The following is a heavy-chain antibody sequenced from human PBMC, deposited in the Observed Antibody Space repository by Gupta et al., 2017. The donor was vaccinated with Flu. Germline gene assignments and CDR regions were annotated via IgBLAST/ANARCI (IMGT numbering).Heavy chain of an antibody. CDR2: IKEDGSVK. Sequence: EVQLVESGGGLVQPGGSLRLSCGASGFTFSDYWMDWVRQAPGKGLEWVANIKEDGSVKNYVDSVKGRFAISRDNARNSVYLQMNSLRADDTAVYYCARNRGWQQFDYWGQGALVTVSS. CDR3: ARNRGWQQFDY. CDR1: GFTFSDYW. V-gene: IGHV3-7*01. J-gene: IGHJ4*02. D-gene: IGHD5-24*01.